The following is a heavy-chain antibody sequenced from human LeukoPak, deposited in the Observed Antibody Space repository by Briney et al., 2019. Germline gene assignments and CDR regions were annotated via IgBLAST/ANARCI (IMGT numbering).Heavy chain of an antibody. CDR2: IYYSGST. D-gene: IGHD3-22*01. Sequence: SETLSLTCTVSGGTISSYYWSWIRQPPGKGLEWIGYIYYSGSTTYNPSLKSRVTISVDTSKNQFSLKLSSVTAADTAVYYCAAGRITMISALDYYYTDVWGKGTTVTVSS. V-gene: IGHV4-59*01. J-gene: IGHJ6*03. CDR1: GGTISSYY. CDR3: AAGRITMISALDYYYTDV.